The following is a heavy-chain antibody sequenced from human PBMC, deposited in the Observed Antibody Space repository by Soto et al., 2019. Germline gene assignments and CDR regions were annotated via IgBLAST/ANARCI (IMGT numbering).Heavy chain of an antibody. CDR1: GFTFSTYA. CDR2: TSGSGGST. D-gene: IGHD2-2*01. V-gene: IGHV3-23*01. J-gene: IGHJ4*02. CDR3: AKGGYCSSNNCYVDY. Sequence: GGSLRLSCAASGFTFSTYAMSWVRQAPGKGLEWVSGTSGSGGSTYYADSVKGRFTISRDNSKNTLYLQMNSLRAEDTAVYYCAKGGYCSSNNCYVDYWGQGTLVTVSS.